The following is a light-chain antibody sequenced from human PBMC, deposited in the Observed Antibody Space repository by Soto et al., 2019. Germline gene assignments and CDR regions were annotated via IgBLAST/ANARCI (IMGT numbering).Light chain of an antibody. CDR1: SSDIGAYDY. Sequence: QSVLAQPACLSGSPGQSITISCTGTSSDIGAYDYVSWFQQHPGKAPKLMISEVNNRPSGVSNRFSGSRSGNTASLTISGLQAEDEADYYCSSYTDSSNYVFGTGTKVTVL. V-gene: IGLV2-14*01. CDR2: EVN. J-gene: IGLJ1*01. CDR3: SSYTDSSNYV.